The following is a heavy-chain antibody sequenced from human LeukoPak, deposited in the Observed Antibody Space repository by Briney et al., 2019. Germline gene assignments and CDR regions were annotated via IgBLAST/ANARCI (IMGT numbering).Heavy chain of an antibody. CDR3: AKDNAVAGTYSFDF. D-gene: IGHD6-19*01. Sequence: GESLRLSCAASGFTFSSYAMSWVRQAPGKGLEWVSAISGSGGSTYYADSVKGRFTISRDNSKYTLYLQMNSLRAEDTAVYYCAKDNAVAGTYSFDFWGQGTLVTVSS. V-gene: IGHV3-23*01. J-gene: IGHJ4*02. CDR2: ISGSGGST. CDR1: GFTFSSYA.